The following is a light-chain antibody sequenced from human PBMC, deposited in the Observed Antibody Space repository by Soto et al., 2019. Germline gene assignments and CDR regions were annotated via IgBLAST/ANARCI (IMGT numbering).Light chain of an antibody. Sequence: QSVLTQPPSASGSPGQTVTISCTGTSSDVGAYDYVSWYQQHPGKAPKLMIYEINKRPSAVPDRFCGSKPGNTASMTVSGLQAKDQADYHIRSVAGSNMFPSVFGTGTKVTVL. V-gene: IGLV2-8*01. CDR1: SSDVGAYDY. J-gene: IGLJ1*01. CDR2: EIN. CDR3: RSVAGSNMFPSV.